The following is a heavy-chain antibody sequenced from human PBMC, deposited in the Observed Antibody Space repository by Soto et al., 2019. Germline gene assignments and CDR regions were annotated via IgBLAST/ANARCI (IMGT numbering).Heavy chain of an antibody. CDR2: GSYSGTT. CDR1: GVSVSSGSFY. V-gene: IGHV4-61*01. D-gene: IGHD4-17*01. J-gene: IGHJ4*02. Sequence: QVQLQESGPGLVKPSETLSLTCTVSGVSVSSGSFYWAWIRQPPGKGLEWIGFGSYSGTTNYKPYLKSRVTIYVDTSRSQIYLKVSSLTAADTAVYYCARGAPVTQYDYWGQGTLVTVSS. CDR3: ARGAPVTQYDY.